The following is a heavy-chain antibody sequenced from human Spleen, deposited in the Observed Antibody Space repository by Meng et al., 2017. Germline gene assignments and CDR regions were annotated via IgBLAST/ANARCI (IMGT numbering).Heavy chain of an antibody. J-gene: IGHJ4*02. Sequence: GGSLRLSCAASGFTFRSYWMSWVRQAPGKGLEWVANIKQDESEKYYVDSVKGRFTISRDNAKNSLYLQMNSLRAEDTAVYYCARGTYYYNSSGYRKQYYFDYWGQGTLVTVSS. CDR3: ARGTYYYNSSGYRKQYYFDY. D-gene: IGHD3-22*01. CDR2: IKQDESEK. CDR1: GFTFRSYW. V-gene: IGHV3-7*01.